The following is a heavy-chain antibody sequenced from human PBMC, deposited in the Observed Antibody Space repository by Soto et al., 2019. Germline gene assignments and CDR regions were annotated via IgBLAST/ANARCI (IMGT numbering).Heavy chain of an antibody. CDR3: ARGLGRYFDWLLSSARPYDAFDI. CDR1: GFTFSSYS. D-gene: IGHD3-9*01. V-gene: IGHV3-21*01. CDR2: ISSSSSYI. Sequence: GGSLRLSCAASGFTFSSYSMNWVRQAPGKGLEWVSSISSSSSYIYYADSVKGRFTISRDNAKNSLYLQMNSLRAEDTAVYYCARGLGRYFDWLLSSARPYDAFDIWGQGTMVTVSS. J-gene: IGHJ3*02.